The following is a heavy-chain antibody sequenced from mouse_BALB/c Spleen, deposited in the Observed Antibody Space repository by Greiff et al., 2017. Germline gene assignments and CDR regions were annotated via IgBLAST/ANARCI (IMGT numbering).Heavy chain of an antibody. Sequence: EVQLVESGPGLVKPSQSLSLTCTVTGYSITSDYAWNWIRQFPGNKLEWMGYISYSGSTSYNPSLKSRISITRDTSKNQFFLQLNSVTTEDTATYYCAREKDGGNLYFDVWGAGTTVTVSS. CDR3: AREKDGGNLYFDV. V-gene: IGHV3-2*02. CDR1: GYSITSDYA. CDR2: ISYSGST. D-gene: IGHD1-1*02. J-gene: IGHJ1*01.